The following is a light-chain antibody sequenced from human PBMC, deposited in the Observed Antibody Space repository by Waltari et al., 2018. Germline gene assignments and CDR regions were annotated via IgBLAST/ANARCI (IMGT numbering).Light chain of an antibody. J-gene: IGKJ2*03. CDR1: QSISNY. CDR2: KAS. Sequence: IQMTQSPSTVSASVGDRITITCRASQSISNYLAWYQQKPGKAPKLLIYKASSSGSGVPSRFSGSGSETEFTLTISSLQPDDSATYYCQQYNTYSSFGQGSKLEI. V-gene: IGKV1-5*03. CDR3: QQYNTYSS.